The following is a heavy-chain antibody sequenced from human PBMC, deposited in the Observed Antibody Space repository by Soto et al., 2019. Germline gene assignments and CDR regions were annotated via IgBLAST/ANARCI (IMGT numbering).Heavy chain of an antibody. J-gene: IGHJ4*02. V-gene: IGHV3-23*01. CDR1: GFTFSSYA. D-gene: IGHD3-22*01. CDR3: ATELQITVIVVVIDYFDY. Sequence: EVQLLESGGGLVQPGGSLRLSCAASGFTFSSYAMSWVRQAPGKGLEWVSAISGSGGSTYYADSVKGRFTISRDNSKNTLYLQMNSLRAEDTAVYYCATELQITVIVVVIDYFDYWGQGTLVTVSS. CDR2: ISGSGGST.